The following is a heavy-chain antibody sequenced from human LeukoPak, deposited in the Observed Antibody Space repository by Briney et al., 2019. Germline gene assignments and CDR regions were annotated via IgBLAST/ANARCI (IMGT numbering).Heavy chain of an antibody. D-gene: IGHD2-2*01. CDR2: IYSGGST. Sequence: GGSLRLSCAASGFTVSSNYMSWVRQAPGKGLEWVSVIYSGGSTYYADSVKGRFTISRDNSKNTLYLQMNSLRAEDTAVYYCPTRPYLGYCSSTSCYETDYWGQGTLVTVS. J-gene: IGHJ4*02. CDR3: PTRPYLGYCSSTSCYETDY. CDR1: GFTVSSNY. V-gene: IGHV3-66*01.